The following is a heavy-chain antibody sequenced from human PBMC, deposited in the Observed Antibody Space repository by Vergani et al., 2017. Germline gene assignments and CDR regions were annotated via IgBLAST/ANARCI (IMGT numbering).Heavy chain of an antibody. V-gene: IGHV4-39*01. Sequence: QLQLQESDPGLVKPSETLSLTCTVSGGSIRSTFYYWGWIRQPPGKGLEWIGTIYYIGSTYYNPSLKSRVTISVDTSKNQFSLKLNSVTAADTAVYYCARQKEQLVPGNYYYYYYMDVWGKGTTVTVSS. CDR2: IYYIGST. J-gene: IGHJ6*03. CDR1: GGSIRSTFYY. CDR3: ARQKEQLVPGNYYYYYYMDV. D-gene: IGHD6-13*01.